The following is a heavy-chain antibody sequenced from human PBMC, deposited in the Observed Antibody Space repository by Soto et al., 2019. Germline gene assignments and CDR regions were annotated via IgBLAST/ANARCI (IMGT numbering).Heavy chain of an antibody. CDR1: GFSFSNAR. Sequence: GGSLRLSCAASGFSFSNARMNWVRQAPGKGLEWVGRIKRKIDGEKRDYAAPVKGRFTISRDDSKNTLYLQMNSLKVDDTAVYYCTTGSVEGVWGQGTTVTVSS. CDR3: TTGSVEGV. CDR2: IKRKIDGEKR. D-gene: IGHD2-15*01. J-gene: IGHJ6*02. V-gene: IGHV3-15*07.